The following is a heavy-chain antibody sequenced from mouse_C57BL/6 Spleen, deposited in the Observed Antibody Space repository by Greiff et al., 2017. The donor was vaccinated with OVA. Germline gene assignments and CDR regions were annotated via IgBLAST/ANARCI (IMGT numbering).Heavy chain of an antibody. J-gene: IGHJ4*01. CDR3: VSSSYAMDY. V-gene: IGHV14-2*01. Sequence: EVQLQQSGAELVKPGASGEGAWTASGFNIKDYYMHWVKQSTEQCLEWTGRIYAEDGETKYAPKFQGKATITADTSSNTAYLQLSSLTSEDTAVYYCVSSSYAMDYWGQGTSVTVSS. D-gene: IGHD1-3*01. CDR2: IYAEDGET. CDR1: GFNIKDYY.